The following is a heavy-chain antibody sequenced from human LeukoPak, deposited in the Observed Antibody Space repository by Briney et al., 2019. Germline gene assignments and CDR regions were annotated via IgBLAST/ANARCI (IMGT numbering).Heavy chain of an antibody. Sequence: VASVKVSCKASGYTFISYGISWVRQAPGQRLEWMGWISAYNGNTNYAQKVQGRVTMTTDTSTSTAYMEMRSLRSDDTAVYYCAREGYSGYGGYYYYGTDVWGKGTTVTVSS. CDR1: GYTFISYG. J-gene: IGHJ6*04. CDR2: ISAYNGNT. V-gene: IGHV1-18*04. CDR3: AREGYSGYGGYYYYGTDV. D-gene: IGHD5-12*01.